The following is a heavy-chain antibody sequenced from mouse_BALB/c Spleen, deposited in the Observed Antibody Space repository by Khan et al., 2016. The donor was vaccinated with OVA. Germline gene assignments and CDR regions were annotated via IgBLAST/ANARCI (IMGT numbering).Heavy chain of an antibody. CDR3: ARGDYYGTYAMDY. CDR1: GSTFTNYY. D-gene: IGHD1-1*01. V-gene: IGHV1S56*01. CDR2: IFPGNVNT. J-gene: IGHJ4*01. Sequence: QVQLQQSGPELVKPGASVRISCKTSGSTFTNYYIHWVKQRPGQGLERIGWIFPGNVNTKYNENFKGKATLTADTSSNTAYMLLSSLTSEDSAVXFSARGDYYGTYAMDYWGQGTSVIVSS.